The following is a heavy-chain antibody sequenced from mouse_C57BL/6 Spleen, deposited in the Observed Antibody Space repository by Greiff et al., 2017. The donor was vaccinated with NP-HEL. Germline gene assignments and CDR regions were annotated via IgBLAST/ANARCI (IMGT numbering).Heavy chain of an antibody. J-gene: IGHJ3*01. D-gene: IGHD2-2*01. CDR1: GYTFTSYW. CDR3: ARLGGYDVAY. V-gene: IGHV1-64*01. CDR2: IHPNSGST. Sequence: QVHVKQPGAELVKPGASVKLSCKASGYTFTSYWMHWVKQRPGQGLEWIGMIHPNSGSTNYNEKFKSKATLTVDKSSSTAYMQLSSLTSEDSAVYYCARLGGYDVAYWGQGTLVTVSA.